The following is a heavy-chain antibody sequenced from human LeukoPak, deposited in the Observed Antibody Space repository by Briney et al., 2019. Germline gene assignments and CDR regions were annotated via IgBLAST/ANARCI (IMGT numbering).Heavy chain of an antibody. CDR1: GGSISNYY. J-gene: IGHJ4*01. CDR2: FFYSGST. V-gene: IGHV4-59*01. Sequence: LETLSLTCTVSGGSISNYYWSWIRQPPGKGLEWIGYFFYSGSTNYNPSLKSRVTISVDTSKNQFSLKLTSVTAADTAVYYCARGICTNGVCPFHPFDLWGQGTLVTVSS. D-gene: IGHD2-8*01. CDR3: ARGICTNGVCPFHPFDL.